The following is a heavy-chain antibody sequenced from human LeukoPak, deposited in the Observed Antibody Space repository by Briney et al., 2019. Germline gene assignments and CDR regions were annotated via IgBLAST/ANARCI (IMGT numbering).Heavy chain of an antibody. D-gene: IGHD4-23*01. CDR2: ISSSGSTI. Sequence: GTSLRLSCAGSGFRFSTYGIHWVRQAPARGLEWVSYISSSGSTIYYADSVKGRFTISRDNAKNSLYLQMNSLRAEDTAVYYCARDDYGGNYNWFDPWGQGTLVTVSS. V-gene: IGHV3-48*03. J-gene: IGHJ5*02. CDR1: GFRFSTYG. CDR3: ARDDYGGNYNWFDP.